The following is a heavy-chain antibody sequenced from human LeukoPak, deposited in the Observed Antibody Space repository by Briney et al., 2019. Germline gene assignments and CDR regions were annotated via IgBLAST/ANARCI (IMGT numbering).Heavy chain of an antibody. D-gene: IGHD3-3*01. Sequence: GGSLRLSCSASGFTFSNYGISSVRQAPGKGLEWVSGIHGSSGSTYYADSVKGRSTISRDNSNNTLYLQMNSLRAEDTAVYYCARGYDFWSGYSFDYWGQGTLVTVSS. CDR2: IHGSSGST. CDR1: GFTFSNYG. V-gene: IGHV3-23*01. J-gene: IGHJ4*02. CDR3: ARGYDFWSGYSFDY.